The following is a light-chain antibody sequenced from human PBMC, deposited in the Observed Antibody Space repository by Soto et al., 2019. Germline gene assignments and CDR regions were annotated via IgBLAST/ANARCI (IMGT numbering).Light chain of an antibody. J-gene: IGKJ2*01. V-gene: IGKV3-15*01. CDR2: VPS. CDR1: QSVSSN. CDR3: QQYNNWPPYT. Sequence: EIVMTQSPATLSVSPGERATLSCRASQSVSSNLAGYQQKPGQAPSLLIYVPSTRATGIPARFSGSGSGREFTLTISSLQSEDFAVYYCQQYNNWPPYTFGQGTKLEIK.